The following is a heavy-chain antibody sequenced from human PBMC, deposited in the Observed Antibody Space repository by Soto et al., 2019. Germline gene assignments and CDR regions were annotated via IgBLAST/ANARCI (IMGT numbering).Heavy chain of an antibody. Sequence: EVQLLESGGGLVQPGGSLILSCAASGFTFSNHAMSWVRQAPGKGLEWVSAISGNGISTYYADSVRGRFTISRDNSKNTLYLQMNRLRADDTAVYYCARDAIAMVRGTNNWFDPWGQGTLVTVST. CDR1: GFTFSNHA. J-gene: IGHJ5*02. D-gene: IGHD3-10*01. CDR3: ARDAIAMVRGTNNWFDP. CDR2: ISGNGIST. V-gene: IGHV3-23*01.